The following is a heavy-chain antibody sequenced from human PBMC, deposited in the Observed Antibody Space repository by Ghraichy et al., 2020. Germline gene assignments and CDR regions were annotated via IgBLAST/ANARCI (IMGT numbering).Heavy chain of an antibody. V-gene: IGHV4-4*09. J-gene: IGHJ4*02. CDR3: ARGGASSHPFDF. D-gene: IGHD3-16*01. CDR1: GGSISTYS. CDR2: FYNSGST. Sequence: SETLSLTCTVSGGSISTYSWSWIRQPPGKGLEWIGFFYNSGSTNYNPSLQSRVTISFDTSKSQFYLKWSSVTAADTAVSYCARGGASSHPFDFWGQGTLVTVS.